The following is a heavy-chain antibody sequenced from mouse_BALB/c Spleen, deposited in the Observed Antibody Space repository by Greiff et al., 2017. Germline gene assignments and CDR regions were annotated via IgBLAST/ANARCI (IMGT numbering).Heavy chain of an antibody. Sequence: EVQLQQSGPELVKPGASVKMSCKASGYTFTSYVMHWVKQKPGQGLEWIGYINPYNDGTKYNEKFKGKATLTSDNSSSTAYMELSSLTSEDSAVYYSAREGYGSSYWFAYWGQGTLVTVSA. J-gene: IGHJ3*01. D-gene: IGHD1-1*01. CDR3: AREGYGSSYWFAY. CDR2: INPYNDGT. CDR1: GYTFTSYV. V-gene: IGHV1-14*01.